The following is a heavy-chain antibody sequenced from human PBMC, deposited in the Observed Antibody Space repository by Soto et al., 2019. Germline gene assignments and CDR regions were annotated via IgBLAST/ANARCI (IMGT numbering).Heavy chain of an antibody. Sequence: GGSLRLSVAASGLTFRGNGMHWVRQAPGKGLEWGAVISYDGSNKYYAGSVKGRFTISRDNSKNTLYLQMNSLRAEDTAVYYWAKCAYGSGSYYTDYWGQGTMVTVSS. CDR1: GLTFRGNG. CDR2: ISYDGSNK. V-gene: IGHV3-30*18. CDR3: AKCAYGSGSYYTDY. D-gene: IGHD3-10*01. J-gene: IGHJ4*02.